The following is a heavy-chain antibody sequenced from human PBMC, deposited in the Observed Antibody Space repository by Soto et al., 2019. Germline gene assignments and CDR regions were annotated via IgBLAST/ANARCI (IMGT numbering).Heavy chain of an antibody. Sequence: QVQLVQSGAEVKKPGASVKVSCKASGYTFTSYDINWVRQATGQGLEWMGWMNPNSGNTGYAQKFRGRVTMTRNTSXXTAYMELSSLRSEDTAVYYCARGDYDLYYYYGMDVWGQGPTVTVSS. CDR1: GYTFTSYD. CDR2: MNPNSGNT. D-gene: IGHD3-3*01. J-gene: IGHJ6*02. V-gene: IGHV1-8*01. CDR3: ARGDYDLYYYYGMDV.